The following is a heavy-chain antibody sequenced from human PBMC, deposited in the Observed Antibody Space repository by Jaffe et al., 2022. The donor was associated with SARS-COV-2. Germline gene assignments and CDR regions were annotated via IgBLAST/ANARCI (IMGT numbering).Heavy chain of an antibody. CDR1: GFTFSSYW. Sequence: EVQLVESGGGLVQPGGSLRLSCAASGFTFSSYWMSWVRQAPGKGLEWVANIKQDGSEKYYVDSVKGRFTISRDNAKNSLYLQMNSLRAEDTAVYYCARDPPGIAAAGNSYYMDVWGKGTTVTVSS. D-gene: IGHD6-13*01. CDR3: ARDPPGIAAAGNSYYMDV. CDR2: IKQDGSEK. J-gene: IGHJ6*03. V-gene: IGHV3-7*01.